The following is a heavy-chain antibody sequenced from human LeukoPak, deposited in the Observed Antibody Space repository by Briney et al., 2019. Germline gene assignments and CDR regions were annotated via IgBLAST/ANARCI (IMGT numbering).Heavy chain of an antibody. D-gene: IGHD1-1*01. CDR1: GFTFSSYG. Sequence: PGGSLRLSCAASGFTFSSYGMHWVRQAPGKGLEWVAVIWYDGSNKYYADSVKGRFTISRDNSKNTLYLQMNSLRAEDTAVYYCARGSKYDGNWFDPWGQGTLVTVSS. J-gene: IGHJ5*02. CDR2: IWYDGSNK. CDR3: ARGSKYDGNWFDP. V-gene: IGHV3-33*01.